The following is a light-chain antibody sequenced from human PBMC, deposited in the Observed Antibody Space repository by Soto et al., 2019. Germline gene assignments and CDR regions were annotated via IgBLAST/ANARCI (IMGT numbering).Light chain of an antibody. Sequence: QSVLTQPASVSGSPGQSITISCTGTSSDVGSYNLVSWYQQHPGKAPKLMIYEGSKRPSGVSNRFSGSKSGNTASLTISGLQAEDEADYYCCSYAGSTTHDFGPGPNVPVL. CDR3: CSYAGSTTHD. CDR1: SSDVGSYNL. CDR2: EGS. V-gene: IGLV2-23*01. J-gene: IGLJ1*01.